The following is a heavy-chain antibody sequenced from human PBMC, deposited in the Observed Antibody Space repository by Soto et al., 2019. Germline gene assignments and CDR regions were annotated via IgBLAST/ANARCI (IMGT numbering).Heavy chain of an antibody. Sequence: EVQLMESGGGLVQPGGSLTLSCAASGFTFSNYWMSWVRQAPGMGLEWVANIKSDGSDKYYVDSVKGRFTISRDNTKNSLSLQMNSLRAEDTAVYYCASDRYSSSLFDFWGQGTMVTVSS. CDR1: GFTFSNYW. CDR3: ASDRYSSSLFDF. CDR2: IKSDGSDK. D-gene: IGHD6-13*01. V-gene: IGHV3-7*03. J-gene: IGHJ3*01.